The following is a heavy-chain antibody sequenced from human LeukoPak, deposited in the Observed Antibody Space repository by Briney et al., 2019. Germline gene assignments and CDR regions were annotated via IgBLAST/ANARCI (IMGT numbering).Heavy chain of an antibody. V-gene: IGHV3-23*01. D-gene: IGHD4-17*01. CDR2: ISNNGGYT. J-gene: IGHJ5*02. Sequence: GGSLRLSCAASGFTFSSSAMSWVRQAPGKGLEWVSAISNNGGYTYYADSVKGRFTISRDNSKNTLYLRMNSLRAEDTAVYYCARGSVTRRFDPWGQGTLVTVSS. CDR1: GFTFSSSA. CDR3: ARGSVTRRFDP.